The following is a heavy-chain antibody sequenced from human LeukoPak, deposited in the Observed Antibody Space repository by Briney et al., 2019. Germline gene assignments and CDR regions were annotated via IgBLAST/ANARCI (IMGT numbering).Heavy chain of an antibody. CDR3: ARSGPVVPAATKNAFDI. CDR2: ISSNGGST. CDR1: GFTFSSYA. Sequence: PGRSLRLSCAASGFTFSSYAMHWVRQAPGKGLEYVSAISSNGGSTYYANSVKGRFTISRDNSKNTLYLQMGSLRAEDMAVYYCARSGPVVPAATKNAFDIWGQGTMVTVSS. D-gene: IGHD2-2*01. V-gene: IGHV3-64*01. J-gene: IGHJ3*02.